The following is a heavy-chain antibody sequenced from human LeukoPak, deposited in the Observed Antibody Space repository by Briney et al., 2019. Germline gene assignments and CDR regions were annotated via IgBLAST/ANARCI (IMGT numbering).Heavy chain of an antibody. Sequence: GESLKISCKGSGYSFTNYWIGWVRQMPGKGLEWMGTIYPGDSDTRYSPSFQGQATISADNSISTAYLQWSSLKASDTAMYYCARATWELVDPYYFDYWGQGTHVTVSS. CDR3: ARATWELVDPYYFDY. CDR2: IYPGDSDT. CDR1: GYSFTNYW. V-gene: IGHV5-51*01. J-gene: IGHJ4*02. D-gene: IGHD1-26*01.